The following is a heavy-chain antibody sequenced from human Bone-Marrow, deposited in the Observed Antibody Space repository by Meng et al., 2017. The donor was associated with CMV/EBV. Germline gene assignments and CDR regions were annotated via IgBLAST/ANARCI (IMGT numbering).Heavy chain of an antibody. J-gene: IGHJ4*02. CDR2: IRYDGSNK. V-gene: IGHV3-30*02. D-gene: IGHD6-13*01. Sequence: GESLKISCSASGFTFSSYGMHWVRQAPGKGLEWVAFIRYDGSNKYYADSVKGRFTISRDNSKKTMYLQMNSLRAEDTAVYYCARGGGGSWQLFDYWGQGTLVTVSS. CDR3: ARGGGGSWQLFDY. CDR1: GFTFSSYG.